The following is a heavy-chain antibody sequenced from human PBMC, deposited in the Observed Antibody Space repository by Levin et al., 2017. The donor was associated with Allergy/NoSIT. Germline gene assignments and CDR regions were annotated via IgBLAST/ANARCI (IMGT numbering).Heavy chain of an antibody. Sequence: RAGGSLRLSCVASGFTFSRHWMTWVRQAPGKGLEWVANINPDGSDKYYVGSVKGRFTISRDNAQNSVVLQMNSLTADDTAVYFCARGHYGMDVWGQATTVTVSS. V-gene: IGHV3-7*01. J-gene: IGHJ6*02. CDR1: GFTFSRHW. CDR2: INPDGSDK. CDR3: ARGHYGMDV.